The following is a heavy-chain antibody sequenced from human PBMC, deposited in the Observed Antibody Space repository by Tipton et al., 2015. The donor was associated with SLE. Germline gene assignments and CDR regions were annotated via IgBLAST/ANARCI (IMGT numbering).Heavy chain of an antibody. CDR1: GGSISSSSFY. D-gene: IGHD3-10*01. J-gene: IGHJ4*02. CDR3: AKEPGDYFDC. CDR2: LHFTGIS. V-gene: IGHV4-39*07. Sequence: TLSLTCTVSGGSISSSSFYWGWIRQPPGKGWEWIGSLHFTGISYYNPSLKSPVTISVDTSRNQFSLNLSSVPAADTDVYYSAKEPGDYFDCGAPGTRVTVSS.